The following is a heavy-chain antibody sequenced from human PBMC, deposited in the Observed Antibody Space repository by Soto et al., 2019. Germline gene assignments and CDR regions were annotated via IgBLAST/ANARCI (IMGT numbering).Heavy chain of an antibody. CDR3: ARKNPGTEWELPDY. Sequence: QVQLVESGGGVVQPGRSLRLSCAASGFAFSTYGMHWVRQAPGKGLEWVAVTTSDGARINYADSVKGRLTISRDNSRTTLYLQMNSLRIDDTAVYYCARKNPGTEWELPDYWGQGTLVTVSS. CDR1: GFAFSTYG. J-gene: IGHJ4*02. D-gene: IGHD1-26*01. V-gene: IGHV3-30*03. CDR2: TTSDGARI.